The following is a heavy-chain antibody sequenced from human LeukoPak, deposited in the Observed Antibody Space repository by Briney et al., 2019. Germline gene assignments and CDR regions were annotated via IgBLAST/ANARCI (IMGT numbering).Heavy chain of an antibody. CDR2: IYPGDSDT. Sequence: GESLKISCKGSGYSFTSYWVGWVRQMPGKGLEWLGIIYPGDSDTRYSPSFQGQVTISADKSISTAYLQWSSLKVSDTAMYYCARQYSSSNYYYYYMDVWGKGTTVTVSS. V-gene: IGHV5-51*01. CDR1: GYSFTSYW. D-gene: IGHD6-6*01. CDR3: ARQYSSSNYYYYYMDV. J-gene: IGHJ6*03.